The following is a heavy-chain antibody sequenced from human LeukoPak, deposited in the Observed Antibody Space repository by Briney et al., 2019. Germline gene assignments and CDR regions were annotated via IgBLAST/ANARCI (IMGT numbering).Heavy chain of an antibody. CDR1: GYSFTSYW. J-gene: IGHJ5*02. D-gene: IGHD3-3*01. CDR2: IYPGDSDI. V-gene: IGHV5-51*01. CDR3: ARHFVGYYDFWSGFRGPFDP. Sequence: GESLKISCKGSGYSFTSYWIGWVRQMPGKGLEWMGIIYPGDSDIRYSPSFQGQVTISADKSISTAYLQWSSLKASDTAMYYCARHFVGYYDFWSGFRGPFDPWGQGTLVTVSS.